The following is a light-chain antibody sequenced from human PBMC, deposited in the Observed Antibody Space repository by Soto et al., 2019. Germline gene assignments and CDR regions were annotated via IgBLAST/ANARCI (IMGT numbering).Light chain of an antibody. Sequence: AIRMTQSPSSFSASTGDRVTITCRASQGISSYLAWYQQTPGKAPKLLIYAASTLQSGVPSRFSGSGSGTDFTLTISCLQSEDFATYYCQQYYSYPFTFGPGTKVDI. CDR3: QQYYSYPFT. CDR2: AAS. CDR1: QGISSY. J-gene: IGKJ3*01. V-gene: IGKV1-8*01.